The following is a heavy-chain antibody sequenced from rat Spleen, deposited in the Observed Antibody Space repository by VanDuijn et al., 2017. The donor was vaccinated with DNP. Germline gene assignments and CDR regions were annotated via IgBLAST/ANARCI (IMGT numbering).Heavy chain of an antibody. Sequence: EVQVLESGGGLVQPGSSLKLSCATSGFTFSTAWLYWYRQFPDKRLEWVARIKAKSNNYATDYTESVKGRFTISRDDSESSVYLQMDNLKEEDTAIDYCSGPGDWGQGVMVTVSS. CDR2: IKAKSNNYAT. CDR3: SGPGD. D-gene: IGHD1-4*01. CDR1: GFTFSTAW. J-gene: IGHJ2*01. V-gene: IGHV6-6*01.